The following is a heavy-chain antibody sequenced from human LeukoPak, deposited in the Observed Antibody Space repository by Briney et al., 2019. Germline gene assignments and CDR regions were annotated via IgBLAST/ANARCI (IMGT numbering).Heavy chain of an antibody. CDR1: GLTFRTTW. Sequence: GGSLRLSCATSGLTFRTTWMHWVRQAPGKGLMWVSRMNGEGTTIDYADSVKGRFTVSRDYAKNTLFLQVNNLRTEDTALYFCATARNFRFEYWGQGSLVIVSA. D-gene: IGHD1-7*01. CDR3: ATARNFRFEY. V-gene: IGHV3-74*01. CDR2: MNGEGTTI. J-gene: IGHJ4*02.